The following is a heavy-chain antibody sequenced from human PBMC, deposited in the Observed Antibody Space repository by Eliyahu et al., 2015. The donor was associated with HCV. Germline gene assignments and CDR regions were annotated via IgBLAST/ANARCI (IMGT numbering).Heavy chain of an antibody. J-gene: IGHJ5*02. V-gene: IGHV4-30-2*01. D-gene: IGHD6-13*01. CDR3: ARVGSSSWYGWFDP. CDR2: IYHSGST. Sequence: QLQLQESGSGLVKPSQTLSLTCAVSGGSISXGGYSWRWIRQPPGKGLEWIGYIYHSGSTYHNPSLKSRVTISVDRSKNQSSLKLSSVTAADTAVYYCARVGSSSWYGWFDPWGQGTLVTVSS. CDR1: GGSISXGGYS.